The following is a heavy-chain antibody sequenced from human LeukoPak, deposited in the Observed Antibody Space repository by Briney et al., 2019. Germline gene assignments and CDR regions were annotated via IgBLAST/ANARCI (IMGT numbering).Heavy chain of an antibody. D-gene: IGHD1-26*01. CDR3: ARVYSGSYWGDY. CDR1: GYTFTSYD. J-gene: IGHJ4*02. V-gene: IGHV1-8*01. Sequence: GASVKVSCKASGYTFTSYDINWVRQATGQGLEWMGWMNPNSGNTGYAQKFQGRVTMIRNTSISTAYMELSSLRSEDTAVYYCARVYSGSYWGDYWGQGTLVTVSS. CDR2: MNPNSGNT.